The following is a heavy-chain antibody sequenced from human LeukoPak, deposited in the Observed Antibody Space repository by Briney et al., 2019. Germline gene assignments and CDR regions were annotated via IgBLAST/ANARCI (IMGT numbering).Heavy chain of an antibody. CDR2: IYHSGST. Sequence: SQTLSLTCAVSGGSISSGGYSWSWIRQPPGKGLEWIGYIYHSGSTYYNPSLKSRVTISVDRSKNQFSLKLSSVTTADTAVYYCARVVQTLGDWFDPWGQGTLVTVSS. J-gene: IGHJ5*02. D-gene: IGHD2-21*01. V-gene: IGHV4-30-2*01. CDR1: GGSISSGGYS. CDR3: ARVVQTLGDWFDP.